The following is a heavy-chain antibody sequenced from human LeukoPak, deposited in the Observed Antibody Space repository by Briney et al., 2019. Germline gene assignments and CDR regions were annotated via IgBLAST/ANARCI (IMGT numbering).Heavy chain of an antibody. J-gene: IGHJ4*02. D-gene: IGHD1-26*01. CDR3: AKDVGATSVPYYFDY. CDR1: GFTFSSYA. CDR2: ISYDGSNK. V-gene: IGHV3-30-3*01. Sequence: GGSLRLSCAAAGFTFSSYAMLWVRQAPGKGLEWVAVISYDGSNKYYADSVKGRFTISRDNSKNTLYLQMNSLRAEDTAVYYCAKDVGATSVPYYFDYWGQGTLVTVSS.